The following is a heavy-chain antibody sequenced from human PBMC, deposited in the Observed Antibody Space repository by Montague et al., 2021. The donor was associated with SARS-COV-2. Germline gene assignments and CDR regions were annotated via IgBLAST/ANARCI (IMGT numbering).Heavy chain of an antibody. D-gene: IGHD3-3*02. V-gene: IGHV4-34*01. J-gene: IGHJ6*02. CDR1: GGSFSGYY. CDR2: NNYSGST. Sequence: SETLSLTCAVYGGSFSGYYWTWIRQSPRKGLEWIGENNYSGSTNYNPSLKSRVTMSVDMSKNQFSLKLRSVTAADTAVYYCARGRGLAVLFDFYYYGMDVWGQGTTVTVSS. CDR3: ARGRGLAVLFDFYYYGMDV.